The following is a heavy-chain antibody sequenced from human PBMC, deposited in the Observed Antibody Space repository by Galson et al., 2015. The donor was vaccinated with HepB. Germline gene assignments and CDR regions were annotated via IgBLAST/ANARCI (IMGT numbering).Heavy chain of an antibody. CDR2: INPSGGST. J-gene: IGHJ3*02. D-gene: IGHD2-8*01. CDR1: GYAFTSYY. Sequence: SVKVSCKASGYAFTSYYMHWVRQAPGQGLEWMGIINPSGGSTSYAQKFQGRVTMTRDTSTSTVYMELSSLRSEDTAVYYCARGYCTNGVCYMYAFDIWGQGTMVTVSS. CDR3: ARGYCTNGVCYMYAFDI. V-gene: IGHV1-46*01.